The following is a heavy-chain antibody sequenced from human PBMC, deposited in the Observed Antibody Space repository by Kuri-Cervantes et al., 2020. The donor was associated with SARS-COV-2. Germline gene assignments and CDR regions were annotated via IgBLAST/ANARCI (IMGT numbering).Heavy chain of an antibody. D-gene: IGHD2-21*01. J-gene: IGHJ4*02. CDR2: ISATGTT. V-gene: IGHV4-4*07. CDR3: ARGGRRAGAYYFDL. CDR1: GGSISGYY. Sequence: SETLSLTCSVTGGSISGYYWSWIRQSAAKELKWIGRISATGTTNYIPGLKNRVTMSVDTSQRQFSLRLNSVTAADTATYYCARGGRRAGAYYFDLWGPGILVTVSS.